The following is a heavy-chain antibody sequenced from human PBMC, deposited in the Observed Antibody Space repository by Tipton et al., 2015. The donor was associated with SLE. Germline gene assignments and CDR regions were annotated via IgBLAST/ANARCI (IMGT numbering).Heavy chain of an antibody. Sequence: TLSLTCSVSGGSMTGSYWSWVRQPPGRGLEWIGSIYYSGDTHYNPSLNSRVTMSADKSKNQFSLKLTSVTTADTAVYHCTRVPRYNWNYIADWGQGTLVSVSS. CDR3: TRVPRYNWNYIAD. V-gene: IGHV4-59*12. CDR2: IYYSGDT. CDR1: GGSMTGSY. J-gene: IGHJ4*02. D-gene: IGHD1-7*01.